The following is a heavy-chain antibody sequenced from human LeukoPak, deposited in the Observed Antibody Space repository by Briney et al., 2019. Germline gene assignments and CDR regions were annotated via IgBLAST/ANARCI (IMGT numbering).Heavy chain of an antibody. D-gene: IGHD6-19*01. CDR3: AKDYSSGWYSCFDY. CDR2: IRYDGSNK. J-gene: IGHJ4*02. V-gene: IGHV3-30*02. Sequence: PGGSLRLSCAASGFTFSSYSMNWVRQAPGKGLEWVAFIRYDGSNKYYADSVKGRFTISRDNSKNTLYLQMNSLRAEDTAVYYCAKDYSSGWYSCFDYWGQGTLVTVSS. CDR1: GFTFSSYS.